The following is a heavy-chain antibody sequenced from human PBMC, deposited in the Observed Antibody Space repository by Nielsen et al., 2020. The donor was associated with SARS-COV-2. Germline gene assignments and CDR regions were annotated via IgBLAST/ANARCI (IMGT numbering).Heavy chain of an antibody. D-gene: IGHD1-26*01. Sequence: GESLKISCAASGFTFSSYWMSWVRQAPGKGLEWVSAISGSGATTYNADSVKGRFIISRDNSKNTLHLQMNSLRAEDTALYYCAKDHTMTALLGATVGSWGQGTLVTVSS. J-gene: IGHJ4*02. CDR3: AKDHTMTALLGATVGS. CDR1: GFTFSSYW. CDR2: ISGSGATT. V-gene: IGHV3-23*01.